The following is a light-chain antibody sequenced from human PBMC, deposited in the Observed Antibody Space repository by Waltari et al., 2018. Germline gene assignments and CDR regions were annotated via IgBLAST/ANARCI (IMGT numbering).Light chain of an antibody. V-gene: IGLV2-14*01. J-gene: IGLJ3*02. CDR1: SSDVGFYDF. CDR2: KVN. Sequence: QSALTQPASVSGSPGQSITISCTGTSSDVGFYDFVSWFQQHPGKAPKVMIYKVNNRPSGVSMRFSGSKSANTASLTISGLQAEYEADYYCSSYTRRSYWVFGGGTQLTVL. CDR3: SSYTRRSYWV.